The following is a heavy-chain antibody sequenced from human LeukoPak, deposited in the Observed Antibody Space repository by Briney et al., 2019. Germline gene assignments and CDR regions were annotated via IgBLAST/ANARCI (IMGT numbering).Heavy chain of an antibody. J-gene: IGHJ6*03. CDR1: GGTFSSYA. D-gene: IGHD4-11*01. CDR3: ARGPLTVTAYYYYYMDV. CDR2: IIPIFGTA. V-gene: IGHV1-69*05. Sequence: ASVKVSCKAPGGTFSSYAISWVRQAPGQGLEWMGRIIPIFGTANYAQKFQGRVTITTDESTSTAYMELSSLRSEDTAVYYCARGPLTVTAYYYYYMDVWGKGTTVTVSS.